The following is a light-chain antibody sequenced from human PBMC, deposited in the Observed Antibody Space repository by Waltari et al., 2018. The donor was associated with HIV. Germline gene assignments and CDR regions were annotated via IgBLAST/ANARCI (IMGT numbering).Light chain of an antibody. CDR2: DNE. V-gene: IGLV1-51*01. CDR3: GTWDSSLSAVV. CDR1: RSNIGYNY. Sequence: QSVLTQPPSVSAAPGQKVTISCSGSRSNIGYNYVSWYQQLPGTAPKLLIDDNEKRPSGIPNRFSVSRSGTSATLGITGLQTGDEADYDCGTWDSSLSAVVFGGGTKLTVL. J-gene: IGLJ2*01.